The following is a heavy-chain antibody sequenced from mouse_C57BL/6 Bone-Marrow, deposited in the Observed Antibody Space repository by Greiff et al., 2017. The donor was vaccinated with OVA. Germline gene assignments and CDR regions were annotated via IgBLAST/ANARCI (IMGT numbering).Heavy chain of an antibody. V-gene: IGHV1-81*01. D-gene: IGHD2-4*01. CDR1: GYTFTSYG. CDR3: ARLGYYDYDGGFFAY. Sequence: QVQLQQSGAELARPGASVKLSCKASGYTFTSYGISWVKQRTGQGLEWIGEIYPRSGNTYYNEKFKGKATLTADKSSSTAYMELRSLTSEDSAVYFCARLGYYDYDGGFFAYWGQGTLVTVSA. J-gene: IGHJ3*01. CDR2: IYPRSGNT.